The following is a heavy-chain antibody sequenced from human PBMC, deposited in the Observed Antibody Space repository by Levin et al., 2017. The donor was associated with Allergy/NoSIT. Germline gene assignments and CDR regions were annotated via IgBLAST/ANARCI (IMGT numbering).Heavy chain of an antibody. CDR3: ARGRWFGALFPADPFDS. CDR1: GFTFSEYY. V-gene: IGHV3-11*05. D-gene: IGHD3-10*01. J-gene: IGHJ3*02. Sequence: PGGSLRLSCAASGFTFSEYYMNWVRQAPGKGLEWISYISSGDSHTTYADFVKGRFTISRDNAKNSLYLQMNTLRAEDTAVYYCARGRWFGALFPADPFDSWGQGTMVTVSS. CDR2: ISSGDSHT.